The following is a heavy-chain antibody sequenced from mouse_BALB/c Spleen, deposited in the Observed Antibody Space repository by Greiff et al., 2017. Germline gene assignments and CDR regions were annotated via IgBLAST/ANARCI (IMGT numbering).Heavy chain of an antibody. J-gene: IGHJ3*01. CDR1: GFTFSSYT. CDR3: ARESFYDYDEAY. V-gene: IGHV2-6-7*01. CDR2: IWGDGST. D-gene: IGHD2-4*01. Sequence: VKLMESGGGLVQPGGSLKLSCAASGFTFSSYTMSWVRQTPEKRLEWLGMIWGDGSTDYNSALKSRLSISKDNSKSQVFLKMNSLQTDDTARYYCARESFYDYDEAYWGQGTLVTVSA.